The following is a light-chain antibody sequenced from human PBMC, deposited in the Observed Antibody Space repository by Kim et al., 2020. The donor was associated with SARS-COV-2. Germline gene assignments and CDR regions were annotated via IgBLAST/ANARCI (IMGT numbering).Light chain of an antibody. V-gene: IGKV1-5*03. CDR2: KAS. CDR3: QQYNSYPYT. J-gene: IGKJ2*01. Sequence: DIQMTQSPSTLSASVGDRVSITCRASQSISSWLAWYQQKPGKAPKALIYKASNLESGVPSRFSGSGSGTEFTLTISSLQPDDFATYYCQQYNSYPYTFGQGTKLEI. CDR1: QSISSW.